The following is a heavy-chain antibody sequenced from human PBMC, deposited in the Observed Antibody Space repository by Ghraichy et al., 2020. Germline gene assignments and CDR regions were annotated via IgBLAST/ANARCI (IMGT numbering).Heavy chain of an antibody. V-gene: IGHV3-73*01. Sequence: GGSLRLSGAACGYTLTASTFHWLGWRPGIGLKWVGRIRSKANSYATAYAASVKGRFTISRDDSKNTAYLQMNSLKTEDTAVYYCTNFIAADEGYYYYGMDVWGQVTTVTVSS. J-gene: IGHJ6*02. CDR3: TNFIAADEGYYYYGMDV. D-gene: IGHD6-13*01. CDR2: IRSKANSYAT. CDR1: GYTLTAST.